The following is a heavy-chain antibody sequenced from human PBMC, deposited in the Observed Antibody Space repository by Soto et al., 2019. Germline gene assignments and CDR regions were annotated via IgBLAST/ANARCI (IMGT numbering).Heavy chain of an antibody. J-gene: IGHJ4*02. D-gene: IGHD5-12*01. CDR3: ARVGKHGDSGYDSLEFDY. CDR2: INPNSGGT. V-gene: IGHV1-2*04. Sequence: ASVKVSCKASGYTFTGYYMHWVRQAPGQGLEWMGWINPNSGGTNYAQKFQGWVTMTRDTSISTAYMELSRLRSDDTAVYYCARVGKHGDSGYDSLEFDYWGKGTLVTVDS. CDR1: GYTFTGYY.